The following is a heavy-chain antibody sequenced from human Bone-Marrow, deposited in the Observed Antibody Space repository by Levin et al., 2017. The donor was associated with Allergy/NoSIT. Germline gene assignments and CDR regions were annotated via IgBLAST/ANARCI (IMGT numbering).Heavy chain of an antibody. D-gene: IGHD2-8*01. Sequence: GGSLRLSCKASGYTFTGYYMHWVRQAPGQGLEWMGWINPNSGGTNYAQKFQGRVTMTRDTSISTAYMELSRLRSDDTAVYYCARGGRSPHLGYCTNGVCRTARSYDYGMDVWGQGTTVTVSS. CDR3: ARGGRSPHLGYCTNGVCRTARSYDYGMDV. J-gene: IGHJ6*02. CDR2: INPNSGGT. V-gene: IGHV1-2*02. CDR1: GYTFTGYY.